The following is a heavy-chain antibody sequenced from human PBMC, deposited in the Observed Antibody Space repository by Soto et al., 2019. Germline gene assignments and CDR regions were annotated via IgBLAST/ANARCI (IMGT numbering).Heavy chain of an antibody. J-gene: IGHJ4*02. CDR1: GFTVSSNY. CDR3: ARHGYSYGGGSCDY. V-gene: IGHV3-66*04. D-gene: IGHD5-18*01. Sequence: EVQLVESGGGLVQPGGSLRLSCADSGFTVSSNYMSWVRQAPGKGLEWVSVIYSGVSAYYADSVKGRFTISRDNSKNTLYLQMNSLRAEDTAVYYCARHGYSYGGGSCDYWGQGTLVTVAS. CDR2: IYSGVSA.